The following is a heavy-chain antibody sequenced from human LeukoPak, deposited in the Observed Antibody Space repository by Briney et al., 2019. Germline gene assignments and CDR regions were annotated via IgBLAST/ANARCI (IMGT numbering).Heavy chain of an antibody. V-gene: IGHV4-61*05. CDR3: ARFTPGDYVFDY. D-gene: IGHD4-17*01. CDR1: GGSISSSSYY. J-gene: IGHJ4*02. Sequence: PSETLSLTCTVSGGSISSSSYYWSWIRQPPGKGLEWIGYIYYSGSTNYNPSLKSRVTISVDTSKNQFSLKLSSVTAADTAVYYCARFTPGDYVFDYWGQGTLVTVSS. CDR2: IYYSGST.